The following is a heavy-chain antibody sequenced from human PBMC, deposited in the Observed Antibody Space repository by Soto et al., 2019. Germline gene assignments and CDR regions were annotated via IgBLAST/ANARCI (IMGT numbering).Heavy chain of an antibody. Sequence: SETLSLDCPVCGGCISRCSPYYLQQTPGKGLEWIGYVHDSWGSNYNPSLKSRVAISLDTSKSQFSLKLTSVTATDTAVYYSARQGFGALHGLPDAWCQGTTVTVSS. CDR1: GGCISRCS. CDR2: VHDSWGS. J-gene: IGHJ6*02. CDR3: ARQGFGALHGLPDA. D-gene: IGHD3-10*01. V-gene: IGHV4-59*08.